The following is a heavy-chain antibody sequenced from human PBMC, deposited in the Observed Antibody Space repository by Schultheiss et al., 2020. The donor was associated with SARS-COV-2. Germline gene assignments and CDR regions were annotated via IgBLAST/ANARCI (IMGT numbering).Heavy chain of an antibody. V-gene: IGHV3-30*07. D-gene: IGHD5-12*01. Sequence: GGSLRLSCSASGFTFSSYAMHWVRQAPGKGLEWVAVISYDGSNKYYADSVKGRLSISRDNSKNTLYLQMNSLRAEDTAVYYCARGVVATNEGLDYWGQGTLVTVSS. CDR1: GFTFSSYA. CDR3: ARGVVATNEGLDY. CDR2: ISYDGSNK. J-gene: IGHJ4*02.